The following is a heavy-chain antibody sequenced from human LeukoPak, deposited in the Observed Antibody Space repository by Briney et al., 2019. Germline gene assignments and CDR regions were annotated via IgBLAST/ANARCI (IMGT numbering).Heavy chain of an antibody. Sequence: PGGSLRLSCAASGFTFSSYEMNWVRQAPGKGLEWVSYISSSGSTIYCADSVKGRFTISRDNAKNSLYLQMNSLRAEDTAVYYCARVRYSSSPYWGQGTLVTVSS. J-gene: IGHJ4*02. V-gene: IGHV3-48*03. CDR2: ISSSGSTI. CDR3: ARVRYSSSPY. D-gene: IGHD6-6*01. CDR1: GFTFSSYE.